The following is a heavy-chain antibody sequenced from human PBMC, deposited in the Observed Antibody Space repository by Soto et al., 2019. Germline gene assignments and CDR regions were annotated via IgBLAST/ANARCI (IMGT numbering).Heavy chain of an antibody. CDR1: GFTFRSYG. V-gene: IGHV3-30*18. CDR3: AKEAASVPIFGVVVD. J-gene: IGHJ3*01. D-gene: IGHD3-3*01. CDR2: ISYDGSDK. Sequence: QVQLVESGGGVVQPGRSLTLSCAASGFTFRSYGMHWVRQAPGKGLEWVAVISYDGSDKYYADSVKGRFTISRDNSKTTVYLQMNSLRADDTAVYYCAKEAASVPIFGVVVDWGQGTMVSVSS.